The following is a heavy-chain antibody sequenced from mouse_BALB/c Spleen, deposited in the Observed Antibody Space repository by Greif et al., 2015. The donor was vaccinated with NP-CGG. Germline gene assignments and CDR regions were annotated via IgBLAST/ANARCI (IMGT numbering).Heavy chain of an antibody. CDR2: IWAGGST. D-gene: IGHD2-4*01. CDR1: GFSLTSYG. CDR3: ARDSLYDYDKVMDY. Sequence: QVQLQQPGPGLVAPSQSLSITCTVSGFSLTSYGVHWVRQPPGKGLEWLGVIWAGGSTNYNSALMSRLSISKDNSKSXVFLKMNSLQTDDTAMYYCARDSLYDYDKVMDYWGQGTSVTVSS. J-gene: IGHJ4*01. V-gene: IGHV2-9*02.